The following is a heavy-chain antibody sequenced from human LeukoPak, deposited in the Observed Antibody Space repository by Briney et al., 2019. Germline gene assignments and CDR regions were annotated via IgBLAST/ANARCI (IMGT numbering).Heavy chain of an antibody. CDR1: GGSLSSSSYY. V-gene: IGHV4-39*01. CDR3: ASFTTETTVFDY. CDR2: IYYSGST. D-gene: IGHD4-11*01. J-gene: IGHJ4*02. Sequence: PSETLSLTCTVSGGSLSSSSYYWGWIRQPPGKGLEWIGSIYYSGSTFYNPSLKSRVTISVDTSKNQFSLKLSSVTAADTTVYYCASFTTETTVFDYWGQGTLVTVSS.